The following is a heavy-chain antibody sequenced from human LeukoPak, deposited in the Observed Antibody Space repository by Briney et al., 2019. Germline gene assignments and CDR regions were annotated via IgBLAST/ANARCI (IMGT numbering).Heavy chain of an antibody. CDR1: GRTFSSYA. V-gene: IGHV1-69*05. CDR2: IIPIFGTA. CDR3: AREITIFGVAHFDY. Sequence: SVKVSCKASGRTFSSYAISWVRQAPGQGLEWMGRIIPIFGTANYAQKFQGRVTITTDESTSTAYTELSSLRSEDTAVYYCAREITIFGVAHFDYWGQGTLVTVSS. J-gene: IGHJ4*02. D-gene: IGHD3-3*01.